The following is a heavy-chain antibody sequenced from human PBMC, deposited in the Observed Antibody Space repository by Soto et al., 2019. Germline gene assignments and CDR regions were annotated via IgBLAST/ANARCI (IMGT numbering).Heavy chain of an antibody. CDR2: IHYGGVT. CDR1: AYSISSDKW. CDR3: ATKDNAKYYFDF. J-gene: IGHJ4*02. Sequence: QVQLQESGPGLVKPSDTLSLTCGVSAYSISSDKWWVWIRQTPGRGLEWIGYIHYGGVTYSNPSLKIRLTMSVDTSKNQFSLKLSSVTAVDTAVYYCATKDNAKYYFDFWGQGTLVTVSS. V-gene: IGHV4-28*01.